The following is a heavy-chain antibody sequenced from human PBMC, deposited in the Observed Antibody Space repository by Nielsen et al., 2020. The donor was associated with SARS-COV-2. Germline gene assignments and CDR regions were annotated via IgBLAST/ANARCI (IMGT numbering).Heavy chain of an antibody. D-gene: IGHD2-15*01. CDR1: GFTFSRHD. J-gene: IGHJ6*03. Sequence: ASVKVSCKGSGFTFSRHDHGITWVRQAPGQGLEWMGWVSAYNGNTNYAQKLQGRVTMTTDTSTSTAYMELRSLRSDDTAVYYCARAVGSAFYYYYMDVWGQGTAVTVSS. V-gene: IGHV1-18*04. CDR3: ARAVGSAFYYYYMDV. CDR2: VSAYNGNT.